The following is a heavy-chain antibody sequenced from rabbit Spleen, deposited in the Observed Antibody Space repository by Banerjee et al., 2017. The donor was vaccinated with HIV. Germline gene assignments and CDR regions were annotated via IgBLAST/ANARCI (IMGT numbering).Heavy chain of an antibody. V-gene: IGHV1S40*01. CDR3: ARDTSTSFSSYGMDL. CDR2: IYAGSSGST. Sequence: QSLEESGGDLVKPGASLTLTCTASGFSFSSSYYMCWVRQAPGKGLECIACIYAGSSGSTYYASWATGRFTISKTSSTTVTLQMTSLTAADTATYFCARDTSTSFSSYGMDLWGPGTLVTVS. J-gene: IGHJ6*01. D-gene: IGHD1-1*01. CDR1: GFSFSSSYY.